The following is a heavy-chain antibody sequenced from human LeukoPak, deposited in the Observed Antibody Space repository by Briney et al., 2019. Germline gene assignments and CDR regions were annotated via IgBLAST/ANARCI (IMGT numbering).Heavy chain of an antibody. J-gene: IGHJ4*02. CDR3: ARPAALELPGGLYFDY. D-gene: IGHD1-7*01. CDR1: GGSISSSSYY. V-gene: IGHV4-39*01. CDR2: IYYSGST. Sequence: SETLSLTRTVSGGSISSSSYYWGWIRQPPGKGLEWIGSIYYSGSTYYNPSLKSRVTISVDTSKNQFSLKLSSVTAADTAVYYCARPAALELPGGLYFDYWGQGTLVTVSS.